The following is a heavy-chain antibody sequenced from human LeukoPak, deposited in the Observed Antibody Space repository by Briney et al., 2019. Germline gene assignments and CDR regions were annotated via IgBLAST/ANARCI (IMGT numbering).Heavy chain of an antibody. CDR2: IIPIFGTA. D-gene: IGHD1-7*01. CDR1: GGTFSSYA. V-gene: IGHV1-69*13. CDR3: ARDSITGTTWGYYFDY. Sequence: SVKVSCKASGGTFSSYAISWVRQAPGQGLERMGGIIPIFGTANYAQKFQGRVTITADESTSTAYMELSSLRSEDTAVYYCARDSITGTTWGYYFDYWDQGTLVTVSS. J-gene: IGHJ4*02.